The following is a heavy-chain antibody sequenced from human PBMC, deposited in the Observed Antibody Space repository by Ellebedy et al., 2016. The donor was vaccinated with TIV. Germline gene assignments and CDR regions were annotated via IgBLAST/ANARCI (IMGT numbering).Heavy chain of an antibody. J-gene: IGHJ5*02. CDR2: IYYSGST. Sequence: SETLSLXXTVSGGSISSYYWSWIRQPPGKGLEWIGYIYYSGSTNYNPSLKSRVTISVDTSKNQFSLKLSSVTAADTAVYYCARDLEGYCSSTSCWGFGWFDPWGQGTLVTVSS. V-gene: IGHV4-59*01. D-gene: IGHD2-2*01. CDR1: GGSISSYY. CDR3: ARDLEGYCSSTSCWGFGWFDP.